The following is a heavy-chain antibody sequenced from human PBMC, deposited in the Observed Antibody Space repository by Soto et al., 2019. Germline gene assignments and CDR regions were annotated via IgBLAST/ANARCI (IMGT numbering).Heavy chain of an antibody. V-gene: IGHV1-18*01. Sequence: QVQLVQSGAEVKKPGASVKVSCKASGYTFITYGISWVRQAPGQGLEWMGWISSYNGNTNYAQKLQGRLTMTTDTSTTTAYMELRSLRSDDTAVYYCARDPPTSSIRARDYYYAMDVWGQGTTVTVSS. CDR3: ARDPPTSSIRARDYYYAMDV. CDR1: GYTFITYG. CDR2: ISSYNGNT. J-gene: IGHJ6*02. D-gene: IGHD6-6*01.